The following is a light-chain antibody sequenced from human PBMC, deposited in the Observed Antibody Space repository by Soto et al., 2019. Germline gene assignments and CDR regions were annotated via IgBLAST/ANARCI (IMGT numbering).Light chain of an antibody. CDR2: GAS. J-gene: IGKJ5*01. CDR1: QSVSSSY. V-gene: IGKV3-20*01. CDR3: QQYGSSLLIT. Sequence: EIVLTQSPGTLSLSPGERATLSCRASQSVSSSYLAWYQQKPGQAPRLLIYGASSRATGIPGRFSGSGSGTDFTLTISRLEPEDFAVYYCQQYGSSLLITFGQGTRLEIK.